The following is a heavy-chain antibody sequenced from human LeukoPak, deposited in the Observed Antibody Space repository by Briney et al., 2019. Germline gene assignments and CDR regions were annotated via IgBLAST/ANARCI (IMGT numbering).Heavy chain of an antibody. CDR2: IYHSGSS. Sequence: SQTLSLTCTVSGGSTSSGNYYWSWLRQHPGKGLEWIGYIYHSGSSYYNPSLKSRVTISVDTSKNQFSLKLNSVTAADTAVYYCARVGSIPAANAFDIWGQGTMVTVSS. CDR3: ARVGSIPAANAFDI. J-gene: IGHJ3*02. D-gene: IGHD6-13*01. V-gene: IGHV4-31*03. CDR1: GGSTSSGNYY.